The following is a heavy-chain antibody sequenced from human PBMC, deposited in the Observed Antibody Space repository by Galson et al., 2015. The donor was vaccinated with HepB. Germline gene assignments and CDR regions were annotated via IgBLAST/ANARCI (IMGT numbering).Heavy chain of an antibody. CDR3: ARDKNYRFDY. V-gene: IGHV1-18*01. D-gene: IGHD1-7*01. CDR1: GYTFTSNG. CDR2: ISANSGNT. J-gene: IGHJ4*02. Sequence: SVKVSCKAYGYTFTSNGLSWVRQAPGQGLEWMGWISANSGNTIYAQKYQGRLTLATDTSMNTAYLELRSLRSDDTAVYYCARDKNYRFDYWGQGTLVTVSS.